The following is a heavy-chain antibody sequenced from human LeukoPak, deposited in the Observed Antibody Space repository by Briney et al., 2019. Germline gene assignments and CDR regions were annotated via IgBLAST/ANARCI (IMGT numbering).Heavy chain of an antibody. D-gene: IGHD3-10*01. J-gene: IGHJ3*02. Sequence: SSETLSLTCTVSGGAISPYYWSWIRQPPGKGLEWIGYISDSGSTKSNPSLKSRVTLSVNTSRSQFSLKLTSVTAADTAVYYCASEASGSLPDAFEIWGQGTMVTVSS. CDR1: GGAISPYY. CDR2: ISDSGST. V-gene: IGHV4-59*01. CDR3: ASEASGSLPDAFEI.